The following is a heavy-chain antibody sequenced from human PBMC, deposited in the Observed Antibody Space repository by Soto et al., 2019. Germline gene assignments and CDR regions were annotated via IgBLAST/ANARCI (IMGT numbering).Heavy chain of an antibody. D-gene: IGHD1-1*01. V-gene: IGHV3-21*06. J-gene: IGHJ4*02. Sequence: LRLSCAASGFTFSSYAMSWVRQAPGKGLEWVASISFSSSYIYYADSVKGRFTVSRDNAKNSLYLQMNSLRADDTAVYYCATGTLAQTFEFWGQGTLVTVSS. CDR3: ATGTLAQTFEF. CDR2: ISFSSSYI. CDR1: GFTFSSYA.